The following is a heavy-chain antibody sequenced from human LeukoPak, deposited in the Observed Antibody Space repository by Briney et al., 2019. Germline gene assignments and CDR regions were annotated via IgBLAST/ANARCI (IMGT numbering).Heavy chain of an antibody. J-gene: IGHJ3*02. V-gene: IGHV3-23*01. CDR3: AKDKTYYDFWSGHDAFDI. CDR1: GFTFSSYA. D-gene: IGHD3-3*01. CDR2: ISGSGDNT. Sequence: GGSLRLSCAASGFTFSSYAMSWVRQAPGKGLEWVSVISGSGDNTYYADSVKGRFTISRDNSKTTLYLQMNSLRAGDTAVYYCAKDKTYYDFWSGHDAFDIWGQGTMVTVSS.